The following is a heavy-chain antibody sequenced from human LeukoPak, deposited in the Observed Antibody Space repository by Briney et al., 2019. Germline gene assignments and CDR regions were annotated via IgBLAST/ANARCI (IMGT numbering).Heavy chain of an antibody. CDR3: AKVFLGYLRAGFDY. J-gene: IGHJ4*02. Sequence: RTGGSLRLSCAASGFTFSSYAMNWVRQAPGKGLEWVSVISGSGGSTYYADSVKGRFTISRDNSKNTLYLQMNSLRAEDTAVYYCAKVFLGYLRAGFDYWGQGTLVTVSS. V-gene: IGHV3-23*01. CDR1: GFTFSSYA. D-gene: IGHD3-22*01. CDR2: ISGSGGST.